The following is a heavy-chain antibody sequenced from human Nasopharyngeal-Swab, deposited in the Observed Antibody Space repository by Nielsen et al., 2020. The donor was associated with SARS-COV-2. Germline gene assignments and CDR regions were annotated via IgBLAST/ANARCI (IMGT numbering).Heavy chain of an antibody. D-gene: IGHD2-2*01. J-gene: IGHJ3*02. CDR2: ISAYNGNT. CDR3: ASNPLYCSSTSCYHDAFDI. V-gene: IGHV1-18*01. CDR1: GDTFTSYG. Sequence: ASVKVSCKASGDTFTSYGISWERQAPGQGREWRGWISAYNGNTNYAQKLQGRVTMTTDTSTSTAYMELRSLRSDDTAVYYCASNPLYCSSTSCYHDAFDIWGQGTMVTVSS.